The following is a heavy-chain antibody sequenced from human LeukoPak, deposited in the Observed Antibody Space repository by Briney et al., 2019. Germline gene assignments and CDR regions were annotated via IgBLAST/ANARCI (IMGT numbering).Heavy chain of an antibody. J-gene: IGHJ4*02. D-gene: IGHD2-21*02. CDR2: INHSGST. V-gene: IGHV4-34*01. Sequence: SETLSLTCAVYGGSFSSYYWSWIRQPPGKGLEWIGEINHSGSTNYNPSLKSRVTISVDTSKNQFSLKLSSVTAADTAVYYCARGGFYCGGDCYVDYWGQGTLVTVSS. CDR3: ARGGFYCGGDCYVDY. CDR1: GGSFSSYY.